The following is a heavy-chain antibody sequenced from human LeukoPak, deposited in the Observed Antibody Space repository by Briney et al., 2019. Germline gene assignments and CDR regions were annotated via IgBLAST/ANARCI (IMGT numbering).Heavy chain of an antibody. Sequence: GGSLRLSCAASGFTSSGYAMSWVRQAPGKGLEWVSGVSGSGGSTYYADSVKGRFTIYRDNSKNTLYLQTNSLRAEDTAVYYCAKSPFRDFWSGSDYYYMDVWGKGTTVTVSS. D-gene: IGHD3-3*01. V-gene: IGHV3-23*01. CDR3: AKSPFRDFWSGSDYYYMDV. CDR2: VSGSGGST. CDR1: GFTSSGYA. J-gene: IGHJ6*03.